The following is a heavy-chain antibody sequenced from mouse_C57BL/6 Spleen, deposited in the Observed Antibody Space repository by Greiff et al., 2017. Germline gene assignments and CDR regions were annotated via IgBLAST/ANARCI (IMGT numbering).Heavy chain of an antibody. CDR1: GFTFSSYA. CDR3: ARDEDYSNFYAMDY. CDR2: ISDGGSYT. J-gene: IGHJ4*01. V-gene: IGHV5-4*01. D-gene: IGHD2-5*01. Sequence: DVQLVESGGGLVKPGGSLKLSCAASGFTFSSYAMSWVRQTPEKRLEWVATISDGGSYTYYPDNVKGRFTISRDNAKNNLYLQMSHLKSEDTAMYYCARDEDYSNFYAMDYWGQGTSVTVSS.